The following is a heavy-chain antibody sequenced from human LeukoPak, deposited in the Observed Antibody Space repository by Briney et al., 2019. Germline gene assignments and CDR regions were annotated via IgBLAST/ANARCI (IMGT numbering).Heavy chain of an antibody. D-gene: IGHD6-13*01. CDR3: ARGYSSSWYDLYYFDY. CDR1: GFTFSSYS. Sequence: GGSLRLSCAASGFTFSSYSMNWVRQAPGKGLEWVSSISSSSSYIYYADSVKGRFTISRDNAKNSLYLQMNSLRAEDTAVYYCARGYSSSWYDLYYFDYWGQGTLVTVSS. J-gene: IGHJ4*02. V-gene: IGHV3-21*01. CDR2: ISSSSSYI.